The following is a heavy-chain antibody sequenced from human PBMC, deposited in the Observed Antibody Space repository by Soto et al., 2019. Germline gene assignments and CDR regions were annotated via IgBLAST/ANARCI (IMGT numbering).Heavy chain of an antibody. CDR1: GYTFTSYA. V-gene: IGHV1-3*01. CDR2: INAGNGNT. J-gene: IGHJ3*02. Sequence: GASVKVSCKASGYTFTSYAMHWVRQAPGQRLELMGWINAGNGNTKYSQKFQGRVTITRDTSASTAYMELSSLRSEDTAVYYCARTVSSRTIEGPGAFDIWGQGTMVTVSS. D-gene: IGHD6-13*01. CDR3: ARTVSSRTIEGPGAFDI.